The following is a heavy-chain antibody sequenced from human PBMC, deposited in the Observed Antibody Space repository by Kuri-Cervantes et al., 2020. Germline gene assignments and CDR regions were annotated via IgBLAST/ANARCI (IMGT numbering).Heavy chain of an antibody. CDR1: GGSISSYY. Sequence: SETLSLTCTVSGGSISSYYWSWIRQPAGKGLEWIGRIYTSGSTNYNPSLKSRVTISVDKSKNQFSLKLSSVTAADTAVYYCATPLGISSEYYFDYWGQGTLVTDSS. J-gene: IGHJ4*02. V-gene: IGHV4-4*07. D-gene: IGHD7-27*01. CDR2: IYTSGST. CDR3: ATPLGISSEYYFDY.